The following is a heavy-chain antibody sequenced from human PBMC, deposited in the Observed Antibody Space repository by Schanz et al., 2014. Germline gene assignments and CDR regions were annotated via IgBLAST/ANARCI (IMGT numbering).Heavy chain of an antibody. D-gene: IGHD3-22*01. V-gene: IGHV3-30*02. CDR2: IWYDGSNE. J-gene: IGHJ4*02. CDR3: AKDLPSDYYIAY. Sequence: QVQLVESGGGVVQPGGSLRLSCAASGFSFSSYGMHWVRQAPGKGLEWVAVIWYDGSNEYYADSVKGRFTISRDNSKNTLYLQMNSLRAEDTAVYYCAKDLPSDYYIAYWGQGTLVTVSS. CDR1: GFSFSSYG.